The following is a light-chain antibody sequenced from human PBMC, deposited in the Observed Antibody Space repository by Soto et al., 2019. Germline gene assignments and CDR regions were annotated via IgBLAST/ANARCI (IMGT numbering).Light chain of an antibody. Sequence: QSALTQPASVSGSPGQSITISCTGTSSDVGGYNFVSWYQQHPGKVPKLMIFDVNRRPSGVCDRFSGSKFGNTASLTISGLQAEDEGDYYCCSYTSSSTHVFGSGTKLTVL. CDR3: CSYTSSSTHV. V-gene: IGLV2-14*03. CDR1: SSDVGGYNF. CDR2: DVN. J-gene: IGLJ1*01.